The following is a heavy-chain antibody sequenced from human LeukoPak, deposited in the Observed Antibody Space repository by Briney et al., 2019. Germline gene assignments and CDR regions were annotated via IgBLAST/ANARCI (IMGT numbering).Heavy chain of an antibody. CDR2: INPNSGGT. J-gene: IGHJ3*02. V-gene: IGHV1-2*02. CDR3: ARVGYDSSGRHRYAFDI. Sequence: ASVKVSCKASGYTFTGYYMHWVRQAPGQGLEWMGWINPNSGGTNYAQKFQGRVTMTTDTSTSTAYMELRSLRSDDTAVYYCARVGYDSSGRHRYAFDIWGQGTMVTVSS. D-gene: IGHD3-22*01. CDR1: GYTFTGYY.